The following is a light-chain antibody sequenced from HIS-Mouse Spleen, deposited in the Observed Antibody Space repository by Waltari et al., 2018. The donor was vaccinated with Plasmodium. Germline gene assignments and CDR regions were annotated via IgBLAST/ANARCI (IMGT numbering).Light chain of an antibody. V-gene: IGLV3-10*01. CDR2: EDS. CDR1: ALPKKY. CDR3: YSTDSSGNHRV. J-gene: IGLJ3*02. Sequence: SYELTQPPSVSVSPGQTARITCSGDALPKKYDYWYQQKSGQAPVLVIYEDSKRTSGFPESFSCSSSGTMATLTISEAQVEDEADYYCYSTDSSGNHRVFGGGTKLTVL.